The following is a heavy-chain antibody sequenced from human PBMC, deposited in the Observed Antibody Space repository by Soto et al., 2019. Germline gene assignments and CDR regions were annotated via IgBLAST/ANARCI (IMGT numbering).Heavy chain of an antibody. CDR2: IYYSGST. Sequence: SETLSLTCTVSGGSISSYYWSWIRQPPGKGLEWIGYIYYSGSTNYNPSLKSRVTISVDTSKNQFSLKLSSVTAADTAVCYCARVRGSGSYYRHYYYYGMDVWGQGTTVTVSS. D-gene: IGHD3-10*01. CDR3: ARVRGSGSYYRHYYYYGMDV. V-gene: IGHV4-59*01. CDR1: GGSISSYY. J-gene: IGHJ6*02.